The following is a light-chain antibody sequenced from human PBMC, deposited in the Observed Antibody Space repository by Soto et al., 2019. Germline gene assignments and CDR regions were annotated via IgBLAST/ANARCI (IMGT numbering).Light chain of an antibody. Sequence: AIQMTQSPSSLSASVGDRVTITCRASQGIRNDLGWFQQKPGTAPKLLISAASSLQSEVPSRFSGSGSGTDFTLTISSLQPEDVATYYCLQDDNYPWTFGQGTKVEMK. CDR1: QGIRND. CDR3: LQDDNYPWT. CDR2: AAS. V-gene: IGKV1-6*01. J-gene: IGKJ1*01.